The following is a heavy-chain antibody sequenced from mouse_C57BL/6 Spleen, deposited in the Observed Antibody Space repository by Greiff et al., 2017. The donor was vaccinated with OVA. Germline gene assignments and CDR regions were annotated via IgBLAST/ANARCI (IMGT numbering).Heavy chain of an antibody. CDR3: ARDYYGFFAY. D-gene: IGHD1-1*01. CDR1: GFTFSDYG. CDR2: ISSGSSTI. J-gene: IGHJ3*01. Sequence: EVQLQESGGGLVKPGGSLKLSCAASGFTFSDYGMHWVRQAPEKGLEWVAYISSGSSTIYYADTVKGRFTISRDNAKNTLFLQMTSLRSEDTAMYYCARDYYGFFAYWGQGTLVTVSA. V-gene: IGHV5-17*01.